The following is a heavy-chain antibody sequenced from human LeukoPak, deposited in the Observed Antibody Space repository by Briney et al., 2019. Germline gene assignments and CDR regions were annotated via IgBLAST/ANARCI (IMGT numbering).Heavy chain of an antibody. CDR1: GYTFTMFH. V-gene: IGHV1-18*04. Sequence: ASVKVSCKASGYTFTMFHMHWVRQAPGQGLEWMGWISAYNGNTNYAQKLQGRVTMTTDTSTSTAYMELRSLRSDDTAVYYCARGVCSGGSCYSGLVVDYWGQGTLVTVSS. D-gene: IGHD2-15*01. CDR2: ISAYNGNT. J-gene: IGHJ4*02. CDR3: ARGVCSGGSCYSGLVVDY.